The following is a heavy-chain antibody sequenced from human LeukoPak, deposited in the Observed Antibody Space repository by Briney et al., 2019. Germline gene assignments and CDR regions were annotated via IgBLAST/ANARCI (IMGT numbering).Heavy chain of an antibody. CDR1: GFSLSTSGVG. Sequence: GATVVKPTRTLTLNCTFSGFSLSTSGVGVDWIRQHPVKPLEWVALIYWNDDKRYSPSLQSRLTITKDTSKNQVVLTMTNMDPVDTATYYCALLGDGYNQSIDYWGQGTLVTVSS. D-gene: IGHD5-24*01. CDR2: IYWNDDK. J-gene: IGHJ4*02. CDR3: ALLGDGYNQSIDY. V-gene: IGHV2-5*01.